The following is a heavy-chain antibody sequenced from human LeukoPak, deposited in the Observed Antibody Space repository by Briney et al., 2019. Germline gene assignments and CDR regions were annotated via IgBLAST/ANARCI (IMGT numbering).Heavy chain of an antibody. CDR1: GYSISSTYC. D-gene: IGHD2-2*02. J-gene: IGHJ4*02. Sequence: PSETLSLTCTVSGYSISSTYCWGWIRQSPGRGLEWIGSIYHTGSTFYNPSLTSRVTISVDTSKNQFSLNLTSVTAADTAVYYCARGRGGNCSSTSCYTYFDYWGQGTLVTVSS. CDR2: IYHTGST. CDR3: ARGRGGNCSSTSCYTYFDY. V-gene: IGHV4-38-2*02.